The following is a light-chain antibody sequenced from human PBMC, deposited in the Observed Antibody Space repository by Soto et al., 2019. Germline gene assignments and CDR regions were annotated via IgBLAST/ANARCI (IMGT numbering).Light chain of an antibody. J-gene: IGKJ1*01. CDR3: QQYNNWPQT. CDR1: QSVSSN. V-gene: IGKV3-15*01. CDR2: GAS. Sequence: EIVMTQSPATLSVSPGERAALSCSASQSVSSNVAWYQQKPGQAPRLLIYGASTRATGIPARFSGSGSGTEFTLTISSLQSEDFAVSYCQQYNNWPQTFGQGTKVHIK.